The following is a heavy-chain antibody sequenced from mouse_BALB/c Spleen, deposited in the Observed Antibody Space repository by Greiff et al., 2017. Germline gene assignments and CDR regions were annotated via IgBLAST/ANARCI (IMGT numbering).Heavy chain of an antibody. J-gene: IGHJ3*01. CDR2: IDPSDSYT. V-gene: IGHV1-69*02. CDR3: ASNYAAY. Sequence: VQLQQPGAELVKPGASVKLSCKASGYTFTSYWMHWVKQRPGQGLEWIGEIDPSDSYTNYNQKFKGKATLTVDKSSSTAYMQLSSLTSEDSAVYYCASNYAAYWGQGTLVTVSA. D-gene: IGHD2-1*01. CDR1: GYTFTSYW.